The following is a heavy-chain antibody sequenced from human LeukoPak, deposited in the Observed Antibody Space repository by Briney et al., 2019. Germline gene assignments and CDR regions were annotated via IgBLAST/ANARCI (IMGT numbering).Heavy chain of an antibody. J-gene: IGHJ4*02. Sequence: PGRSLRLSCAASGFIFDNFAIHWVRQAPGKGLEWVSIVSFDGTNNFYADSVKGRFTVSRDNSKNTVYLQMNSLRPEDTAVYSCARDRNVVGADFDYWGQGALVTVSS. CDR1: GFIFDNFA. CDR3: ARDRNVVGADFDY. D-gene: IGHD2-15*01. CDR2: VSFDGTNN. V-gene: IGHV3-30*04.